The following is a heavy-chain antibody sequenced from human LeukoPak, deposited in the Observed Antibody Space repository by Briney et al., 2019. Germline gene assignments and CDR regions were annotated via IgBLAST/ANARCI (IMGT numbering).Heavy chain of an antibody. CDR2: IYYSGST. CDR3: ARGSDFWSGYHPFDY. V-gene: IGHV4-59*01. D-gene: IGHD3-3*01. CDR1: GGSISSYY. J-gene: IGHJ4*02. Sequence: SETLSLTCTVSGGSISSYYWSWIRQPPGKGLEWIGYIYYSGSTNYNPSLKSRVTISVDTSKNQFSLKLSSVTAADTAVYYCARGSDFWSGYHPFDYWGQGTLVTVSS.